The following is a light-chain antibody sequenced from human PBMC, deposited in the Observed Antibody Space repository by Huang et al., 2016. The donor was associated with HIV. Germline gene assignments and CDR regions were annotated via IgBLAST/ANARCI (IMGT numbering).Light chain of an antibody. J-gene: IGKJ4*01. CDR2: ATS. CDR3: QQYESWPPLT. CDR1: QRVRDK. V-gene: IGKV3-15*01. Sequence: EIVMTQSPDTLSVSPGERATLSCRASQRVRDKLAGYQQKPGQAPRLLLHATSTRAACVPDRFSGSGSGTEFTLTISSLQSEDCGVYYCQQYESWPPLTFGGGTKVEIK.